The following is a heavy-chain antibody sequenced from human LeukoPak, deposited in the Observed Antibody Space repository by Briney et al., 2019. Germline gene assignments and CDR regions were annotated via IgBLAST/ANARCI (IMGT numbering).Heavy chain of an antibody. CDR2: IYYSGSA. V-gene: IGHV4-59*01. J-gene: IGHJ6*02. CDR3: ARDAALAPAGAYYYYGLDV. Sequence: PSETLSLTCTVSGGSISSYYLNWIRQPPGKGLEWIGCIYYSGSANYNPSLKSRVTISVDTSKNQFSLKLTSVATADTAVYYCARDAALAPAGAYYYYGLDVWGQGTTVTVSS. CDR1: GGSISSYY. D-gene: IGHD6-13*01.